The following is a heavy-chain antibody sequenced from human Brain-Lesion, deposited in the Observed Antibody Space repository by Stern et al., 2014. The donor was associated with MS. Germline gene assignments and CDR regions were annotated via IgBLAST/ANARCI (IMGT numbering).Heavy chain of an antibody. Sequence: QVHLVESGAAVKKPGASVKVSCKVSGYTLTDLSMHWVRQAPRKGLEWMGGFDPEDGETIYAQKFQGRVTMTEDTSTDTAYMELSSLRSEDTAVYYCATLSPGAGGNYYRHFDYWGQGTLVTVSS. CDR3: ATLSPGAGGNYYRHFDY. D-gene: IGHD1-26*01. J-gene: IGHJ4*02. CDR1: GYTLTDLS. V-gene: IGHV1-24*01. CDR2: FDPEDGET.